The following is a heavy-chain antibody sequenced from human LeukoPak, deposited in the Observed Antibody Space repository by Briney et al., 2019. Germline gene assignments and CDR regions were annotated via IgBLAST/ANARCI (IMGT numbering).Heavy chain of an antibody. Sequence: SGGSLRLSCAASGFTFSSYVMHWVRQATGKGLDWVSAIGTAGDTYYPGSVKGRFTISRENAKNSLYLQMNSLRAGDTAVYYCARAGGTDYYYYGMDVWGQGTTVTASS. CDR3: ARAGGTDYYYYGMDV. J-gene: IGHJ6*02. V-gene: IGHV3-13*01. CDR2: IGTAGDT. CDR1: GFTFSSYV.